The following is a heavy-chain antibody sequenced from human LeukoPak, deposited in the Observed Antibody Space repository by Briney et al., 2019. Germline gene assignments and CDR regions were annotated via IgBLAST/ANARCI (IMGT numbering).Heavy chain of an antibody. Sequence: GGSLRLSCAASGFTLSDYWMSWVRQAPGKGLEWVANIKQDGSEKYYLDSVKGRFTISRDNAKNSLYLQMNSLRAEDTAVYYCTTDPREVPFDPWGQGTLVTVSS. CDR1: GFTLSDYW. CDR3: TTDPREVPFDP. J-gene: IGHJ5*02. V-gene: IGHV3-7*02. CDR2: IKQDGSEK.